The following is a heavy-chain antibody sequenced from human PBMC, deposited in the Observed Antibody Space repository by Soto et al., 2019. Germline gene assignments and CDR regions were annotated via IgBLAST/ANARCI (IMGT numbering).Heavy chain of an antibody. CDR1: GFTFSGSA. J-gene: IGHJ5*02. CDR3: SYSYGPGWFHP. Sequence: EVQLVESGGGLVQPGGSLKLSCAASGFTFSGSAMHWVRQASGKGLELVGRIRSKANSYATAYAASVKGRFTISRDDAKDTAYLQMNSLRTEDTAVYYCSYSYGPGWFHPWGQGTLVTVSS. D-gene: IGHD5-18*01. CDR2: IRSKANSYAT. V-gene: IGHV3-73*02.